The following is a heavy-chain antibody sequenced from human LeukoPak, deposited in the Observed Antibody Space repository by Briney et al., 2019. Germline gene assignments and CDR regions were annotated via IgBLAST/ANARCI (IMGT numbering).Heavy chain of an antibody. D-gene: IGHD1-26*01. CDR3: ARHSGSYGYYYMDV. V-gene: IGHV3-66*04. CDR1: GFTVSSNY. CDR2: IYSGGST. J-gene: IGHJ6*03. Sequence: GGSLRLSCAASGFTVSSNYMSWVRQAPGKGLEWVSVIYSGGSTYYADSVKGRFTISRDNSKNTLYLQMNSLRAEDTAVYYCARHSGSYGYYYMDVWGKGTTVTISS.